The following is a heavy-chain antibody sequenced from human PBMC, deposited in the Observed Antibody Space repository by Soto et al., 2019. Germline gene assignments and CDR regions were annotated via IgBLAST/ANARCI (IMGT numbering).Heavy chain of an antibody. CDR3: ARANDFWSGYRPPYYYGMDV. CDR2: IIPIFGTA. D-gene: IGHD3-3*01. CDR1: GGTFSSYA. J-gene: IGHJ6*02. Sequence: SVKVSCKASGGTFSSYAISWVRQAPGQGLEWMGGIIPIFGTANYAQKFQGRVTITADESTSTAYMELSSLRSEDTAVYYCARANDFWSGYRPPYYYGMDVWGQGTTVTVSS. V-gene: IGHV1-69*13.